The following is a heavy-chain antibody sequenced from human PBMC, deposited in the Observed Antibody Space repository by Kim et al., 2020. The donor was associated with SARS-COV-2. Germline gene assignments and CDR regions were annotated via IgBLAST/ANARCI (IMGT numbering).Heavy chain of an antibody. J-gene: IGHJ4*02. CDR1: GYTFTSYG. CDR2: ISAYNGNT. D-gene: IGHD3-10*01. Sequence: ASVKVSCKASGYTFTSYGISWVRQAPGQGLEWMGWISAYNGNTNYAQKLQGRVTMTTDTSTSTAYMELRSLRSDDTAVYYCARDRWYGSGSSAPDYWGQGTLVTVSS. V-gene: IGHV1-18*01. CDR3: ARDRWYGSGSSAPDY.